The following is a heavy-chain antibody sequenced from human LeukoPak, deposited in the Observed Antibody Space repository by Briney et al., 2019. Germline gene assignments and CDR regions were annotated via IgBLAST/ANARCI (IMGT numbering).Heavy chain of an antibody. J-gene: IGHJ4*02. V-gene: IGHV3-48*01. CDR3: ARDYVYAFDY. D-gene: IGHD2/OR15-2a*01. CDR1: GFSFSSYS. Sequence: GGSLRLSCAASGFSFSSYSINWVRQAPGKGLEWVSYISGDGNAKHYTDSVKGRFTISRDNAKNALYLQMNSLRAEDAAVYFCARDYVYAFDYWGQGTLVTVSS. CDR2: ISGDGNAK.